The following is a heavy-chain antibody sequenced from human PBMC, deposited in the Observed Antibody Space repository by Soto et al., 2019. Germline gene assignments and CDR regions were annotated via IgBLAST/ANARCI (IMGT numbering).Heavy chain of an antibody. CDR2: IYSSGST. V-gene: IGHV4-59*01. J-gene: IGHJ4*02. CDR3: ARDHPHSYGVYYFEY. CDR1: GGSISNYY. D-gene: IGHD5-18*01. Sequence: SETLSLTCTACGGSISNYYWNWIRQSPGKGLEWIGYIYSSGSTHYNPSLQNRVTISIDTSKNQVSLKVNSVTAADTAVYYCARDHPHSYGVYYFEYWGQGTPVTVS.